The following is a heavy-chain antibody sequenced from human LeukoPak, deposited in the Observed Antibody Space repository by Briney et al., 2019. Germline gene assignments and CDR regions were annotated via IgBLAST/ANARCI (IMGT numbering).Heavy chain of an antibody. CDR3: ARSRRYYDSSGYYPGAFDI. V-gene: IGHV3-30*03. CDR1: GFTFSNYW. J-gene: IGHJ3*02. D-gene: IGHD3-22*01. Sequence: GGSLRLSCAASGFTFSNYWINCVRQAPGKGLEWVAVISYDGSNKYYADSEKGRFTISRDNSKNTLYLQMNSLRAEDTAVYYCARSRRYYDSSGYYPGAFDIWGQGTMVTVSS. CDR2: ISYDGSNK.